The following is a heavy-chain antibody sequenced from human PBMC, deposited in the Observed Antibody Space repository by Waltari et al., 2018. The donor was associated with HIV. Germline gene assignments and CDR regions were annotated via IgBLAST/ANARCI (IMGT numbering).Heavy chain of an antibody. CDR1: GFIFSNYG. V-gene: IGHV3-33*01. CDR3: ARDRSSSWYGRDYYYYGMDV. Sequence: QVQLVESGGGVVQSGRSLRLSCATSGFIFSNYGMHWVRQAPGKGLEWVGMICYDRSNKYFAYSVKGGFTISRDNSKNTLYLQMNSLGAEDTAVYYCARDRSSSWYGRDYYYYGMDVWGQGTTVTVSS. D-gene: IGHD6-13*01. J-gene: IGHJ6*02. CDR2: ICYDRSNK.